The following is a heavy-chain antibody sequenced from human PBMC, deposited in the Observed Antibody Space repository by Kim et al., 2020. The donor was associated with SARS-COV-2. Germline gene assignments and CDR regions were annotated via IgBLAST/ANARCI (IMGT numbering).Heavy chain of an antibody. J-gene: IGHJ4*02. V-gene: IGHV4-34*01. Sequence: NYNPSLKSRVTISVDTSKNQFSRKLSSVTAADTAVYYCARAGVQRGGGDYWGQGTLVTISS. CDR3: ARAGVQRGGGDY. D-gene: IGHD3-16*01.